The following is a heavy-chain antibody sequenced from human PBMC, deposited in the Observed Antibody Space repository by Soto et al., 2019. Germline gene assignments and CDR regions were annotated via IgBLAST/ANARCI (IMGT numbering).Heavy chain of an antibody. D-gene: IGHD1-26*01. V-gene: IGHV1-18*01. CDR1: GYTFTSYG. CDR3: ARDWVEFSPGAIPPPFCDY. Sequence: QVQLVQSGAEVKKPGASVKVSCKASGYTFTSYGISWVRQAPGQGLEWMGWISADNGNTNCAQKLQGRVTMTTDTSTSTAYMGLRGLRSGATAVYYCARDWVEFSPGAIPPPFCDYWGQGTLVTVSS. J-gene: IGHJ4*02. CDR2: ISADNGNT.